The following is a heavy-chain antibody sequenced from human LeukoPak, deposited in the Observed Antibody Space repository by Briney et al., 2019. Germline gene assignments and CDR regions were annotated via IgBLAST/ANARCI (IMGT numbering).Heavy chain of an antibody. CDR1: GYTFSNFA. J-gene: IGHJ4*02. V-gene: IGHV1-2*04. CDR3: ARDLGATAGGVY. Sequence: ASVKVSCKASGYTFSNFAMHWVRQAPGQGLEWMGWINPNSGGTNYAQKFQGWVTMTRDTSISTAYMELSRLRSDDTAVYYCARDLGATAGGVYWGQGTLVTVSS. CDR2: INPNSGGT. D-gene: IGHD6-13*01.